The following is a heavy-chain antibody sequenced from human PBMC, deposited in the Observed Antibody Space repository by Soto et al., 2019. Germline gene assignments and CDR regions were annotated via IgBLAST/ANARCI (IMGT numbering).Heavy chain of an antibody. J-gene: IGHJ4*02. V-gene: IGHV3-23*01. CDR3: AKAPNYYDSSGPDY. CDR1: GFTFSSYA. D-gene: IGHD3-22*01. Sequence: SLRLSCAASGFTFSSYAMSWVRQAPGKGLEWVSAISGSGGSTYYADSVKGRFTISRDNSKNTLYLQMNSLRAEDTAVYYCAKAPNYYDSSGPDYWGQGTLVTVSS. CDR2: ISGSGGST.